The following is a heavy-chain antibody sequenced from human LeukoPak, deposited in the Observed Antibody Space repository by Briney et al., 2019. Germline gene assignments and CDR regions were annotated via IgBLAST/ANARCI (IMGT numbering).Heavy chain of an antibody. CDR2: IHYSGNT. Sequence: SETLSLTCTVSGDSISSNSYYWGWIRQPPGKGLEWIGSIHYSGNTYYNPSLKSRVTISVDTSKNQFSLKLSSVTAADTAVYYCARYVWGSYPTFEDCWGQGTLVTVSS. D-gene: IGHD3-16*02. CDR3: ARYVWGSYPTFEDC. CDR1: GDSISSNSYY. V-gene: IGHV4-39*07. J-gene: IGHJ4*02.